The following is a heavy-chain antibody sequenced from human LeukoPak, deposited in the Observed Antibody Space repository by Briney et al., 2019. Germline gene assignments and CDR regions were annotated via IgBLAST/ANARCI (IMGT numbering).Heavy chain of an antibody. CDR2: IYYSGST. J-gene: IGHJ4*02. V-gene: IGHV4-59*08. D-gene: IGHD2-15*01. CDR1: GGSIRNYY. CDR3: ARKGGTFDY. Sequence: PSETLSLTCTVSGGSIRNYYWSWLRRPPGKGLEWIGYIYYSGSTNYNPSLKSRVTISVDTSKNQFSLKLSSVTAADTAVYYCARKGGTFDYWGQGTLVTVSS.